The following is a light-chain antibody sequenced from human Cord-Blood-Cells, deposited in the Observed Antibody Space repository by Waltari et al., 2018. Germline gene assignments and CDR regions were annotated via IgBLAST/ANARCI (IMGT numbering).Light chain of an antibody. CDR3: QQYNNWPPREYT. CDR2: GAS. V-gene: IGKV3-15*01. J-gene: IGKJ2*01. Sequence: EIVMTQSPATLSVSPGERATLSCRASQSVSSNLAWYQQNPGQAPRLLIYGASTRATGIPARFSGSGSGTEFTLTISSLQSEDFAVYYCQQYNNWPPREYTFGQGTKLEIK. CDR1: QSVSSN.